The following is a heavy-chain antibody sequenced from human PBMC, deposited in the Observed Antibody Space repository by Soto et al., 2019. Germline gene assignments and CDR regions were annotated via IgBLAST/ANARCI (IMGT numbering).Heavy chain of an antibody. J-gene: IGHJ4*02. CDR2: ISYDGSDK. V-gene: IGHV3-30*18. D-gene: IGHD3-16*02. CDR3: AKALGELSPESYDY. Sequence: QVQLVESGGGVVQPGRSLRLSCAASGFTFSINAMHWVRQAPGNGLEWVAVISYDGSDKYYADSVKGRFTISRDNSKNTLNLQMNSLRADDTAVYYCAKALGELSPESYDYWGQGTLITVSS. CDR1: GFTFSINA.